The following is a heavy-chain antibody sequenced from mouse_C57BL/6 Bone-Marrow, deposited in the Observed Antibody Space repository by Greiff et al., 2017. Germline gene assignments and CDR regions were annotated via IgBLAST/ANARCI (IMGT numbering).Heavy chain of an antibody. CDR1: GFTFSDFY. CDR3: ARDANYYGSSYPYWYFDV. Sequence: EVKLMESGGGLVQSGRSLRLSCATSGFTFSDFYMEWVRQAPGKGLEWIAASRNKANDYTTEYSASVKGRFIVSRDTSQSILYLQMNALRAEDTAIYYCARDANYYGSSYPYWYFDVWGTGTTVTVSS. CDR2: SRNKANDYTT. J-gene: IGHJ1*03. V-gene: IGHV7-1*01. D-gene: IGHD1-1*01.